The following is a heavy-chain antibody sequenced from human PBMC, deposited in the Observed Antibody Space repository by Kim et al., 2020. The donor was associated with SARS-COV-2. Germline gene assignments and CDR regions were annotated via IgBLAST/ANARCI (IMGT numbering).Heavy chain of an antibody. Sequence: GGSLRLSCTASGFTFGDYAMSWVRQAPGKGLEWVGFIRSKAYGGTTEYAASVKGRFTISRDDSKSIAYLQMNSLKTEDTAVYYCTRGGYCSSTSCYLYYYGMDVWGQGTTVTVSS. CDR1: GFTFGDYA. CDR3: TRGGYCSSTSCYLYYYGMDV. D-gene: IGHD2-2*01. V-gene: IGHV3-49*04. J-gene: IGHJ6*02. CDR2: IRSKAYGGTT.